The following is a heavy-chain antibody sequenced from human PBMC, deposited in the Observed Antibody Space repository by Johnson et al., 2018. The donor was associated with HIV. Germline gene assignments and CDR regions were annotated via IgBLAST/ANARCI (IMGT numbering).Heavy chain of an antibody. CDR3: ARTRHYYEAFDI. D-gene: IGHD3-10*01. CDR1: GFTFSSYA. Sequence: QVQLVESGGGVVQPGRSLRLSCAASGFTFSSYAMHWVRQAPGKGLEWVAVISYDGNNKYYADSVKGRFTISRDNSKNTLYLQMNSLRAEDTAVYYCARTRHYYEAFDIWGQGTMVTVSS. V-gene: IGHV3-30-3*01. CDR2: ISYDGNNK. J-gene: IGHJ3*02.